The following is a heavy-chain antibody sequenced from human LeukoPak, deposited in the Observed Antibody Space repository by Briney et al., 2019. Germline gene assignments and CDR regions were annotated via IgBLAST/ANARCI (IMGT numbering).Heavy chain of an antibody. CDR1: GGSISSGSYY. D-gene: IGHD2-8*01. Sequence: SETLSLTCTVSGGSISSGSYYWSWIRQPAGKGLEWIGRIYTSGSTNYNPSLKSRVTISVDTSKNQFSLKLSSVTAADTAVYYCARDIGFVVLMVHPAFDIWGQGTMVTVSS. J-gene: IGHJ3*02. CDR3: ARDIGFVVLMVHPAFDI. V-gene: IGHV4-61*02. CDR2: IYTSGST.